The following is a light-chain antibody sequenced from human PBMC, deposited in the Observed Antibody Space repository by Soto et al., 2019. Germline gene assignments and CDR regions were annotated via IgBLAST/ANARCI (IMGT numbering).Light chain of an antibody. J-gene: IGLJ1*01. V-gene: IGLV2-14*01. CDR3: SSYTSSSHV. CDR1: SSDVGGYNY. CDR2: EVS. Sequence: QSVLTQPASVSGSPGQSITISCTGTSSDVGGYNYVSWYQQHPGKAPKLMISEVSNRPSGVSNRFSGSKSGNTASLTISGLQADDEADYYCSSYTSSSHVFGTGTKLTV.